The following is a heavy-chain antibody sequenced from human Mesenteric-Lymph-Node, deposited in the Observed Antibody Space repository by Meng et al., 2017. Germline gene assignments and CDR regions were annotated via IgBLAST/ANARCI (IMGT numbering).Heavy chain of an antibody. CDR3: ARDEAHFQH. Sequence: SETLSLTCTVSGGSISSYYWSWIRQPPGKGLEWIGSIFHSGDTMYNPSLKSRVTISVDTSKNQFSLKLTSVTAADTAVYYCARDEAHFQHWGQGTLVTVSS. CDR1: GGSISSYY. V-gene: IGHV4-4*08. J-gene: IGHJ1*01. CDR2: IFHSGDT.